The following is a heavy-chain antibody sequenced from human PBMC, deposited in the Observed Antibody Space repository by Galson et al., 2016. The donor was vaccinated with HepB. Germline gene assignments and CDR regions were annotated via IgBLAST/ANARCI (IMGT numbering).Heavy chain of an antibody. CDR1: GFTLRIYA. V-gene: IGHV3-23*01. D-gene: IGHD6-13*01. CDR2: ISGDGGTT. CDR3: ATVWTAAADRDGMDV. J-gene: IGHJ6*02. Sequence: SLRLSCAASGFTLRIYAMSWVRQAQGKWLEWVSVISGDGGTTYHADSVKGRFTISRDNSKNMLYSQMNSLRAEDSAVYYCATVWTAAADRDGMDVWGQGTTVTVSS.